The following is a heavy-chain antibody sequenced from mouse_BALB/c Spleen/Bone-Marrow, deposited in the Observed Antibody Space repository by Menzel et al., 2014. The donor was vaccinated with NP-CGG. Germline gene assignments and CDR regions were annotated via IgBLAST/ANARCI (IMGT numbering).Heavy chain of an antibody. V-gene: IGHV1-4*01. CDR2: INPSSAYT. CDR3: TIRYYAMDY. Sequence: LVESGAELARPGASVKMSCQASGYTFTRYTMHWEKQRPGQGLEWIGYINPSSAYTNYNQKFKDKATFTADKSSSTAYMQLSSLTSEDSAVYYCTIRYYAMDYWGQGTSVTVSS. CDR1: GYTFTRYT. J-gene: IGHJ4*01. D-gene: IGHD1-1*01.